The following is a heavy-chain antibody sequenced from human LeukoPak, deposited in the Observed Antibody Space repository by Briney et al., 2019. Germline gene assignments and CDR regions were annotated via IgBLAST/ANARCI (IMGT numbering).Heavy chain of an antibody. Sequence: GGTLRLSCAASGFTFSSYGMSWVRQAPGKGLEWVSAISGSGGSTYYADSVKGRFTISRDNSKNTLYLQMNSLRAEDTAVYYCAKERGVAVAVIDYWGQGTLVTVSS. CDR3: AKERGVAVAVIDY. D-gene: IGHD6-19*01. J-gene: IGHJ4*02. CDR1: GFTFSSYG. CDR2: ISGSGGST. V-gene: IGHV3-23*01.